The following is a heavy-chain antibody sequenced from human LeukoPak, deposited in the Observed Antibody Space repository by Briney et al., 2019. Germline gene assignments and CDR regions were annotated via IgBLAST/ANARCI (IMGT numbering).Heavy chain of an antibody. CDR1: GLTFSSYE. Sequence: GGSLRLSCAASGLTFSSYEMNWVRQAPGRGLEWVSYIGNTGRTIYYTDSVKGRFTISRDNAKNSLYLQMNSLRAEDTAIYYCVRGDRYFFDFWGQGTLVTVSS. CDR2: IGNTGRTI. V-gene: IGHV3-48*03. CDR3: VRGDRYFFDF. J-gene: IGHJ4*02.